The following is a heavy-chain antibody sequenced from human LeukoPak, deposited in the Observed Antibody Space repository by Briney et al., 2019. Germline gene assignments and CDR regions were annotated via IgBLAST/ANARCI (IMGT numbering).Heavy chain of an antibody. CDR1: GFTFSSYS. V-gene: IGHV3-21*01. Sequence: PGGSLRLSCAASGFTFSSYSMNWVRQAPGKGLEWVSSISSSSSYIYYADSVKSRFTISRDNAKNSLYLQMNSPRAEDTAIYYCASTFPYCGGGSCALGGQGTLVTVSS. J-gene: IGHJ4*02. CDR3: ASTFPYCGGGSCAL. D-gene: IGHD2-15*01. CDR2: ISSSSSYI.